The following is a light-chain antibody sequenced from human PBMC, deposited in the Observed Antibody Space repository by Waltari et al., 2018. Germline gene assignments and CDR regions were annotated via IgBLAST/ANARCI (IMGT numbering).Light chain of an antibody. Sequence: QSVLTQPPSVSAAPGQKVPISCPGSTSNLGNNYVSWYQQLPGAAPKVFIYETAKRPSGIPDRFSGSKSGTSASLGITGLQTGDEATYYCGTWDNNLSALVFGGGTKLTVL. J-gene: IGLJ2*01. V-gene: IGLV1-51*02. CDR2: ETA. CDR1: TSNLGNNY. CDR3: GTWDNNLSALV.